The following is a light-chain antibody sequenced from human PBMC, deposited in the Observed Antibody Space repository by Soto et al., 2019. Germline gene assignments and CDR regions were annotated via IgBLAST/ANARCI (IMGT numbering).Light chain of an antibody. CDR3: QQYISSQWT. Sequence: TQMTQYPSILSVSVGDRVTIICRASQTILSLLAWYQQKPGKAPKLLIYKASTLETGVPSRFSGSGSGTEFTLTISSLQPDVFATYYCQQYISSQWTFSQGSKVDIK. CDR2: KAS. V-gene: IGKV1-5*03. CDR1: QTILSL. J-gene: IGKJ1*01.